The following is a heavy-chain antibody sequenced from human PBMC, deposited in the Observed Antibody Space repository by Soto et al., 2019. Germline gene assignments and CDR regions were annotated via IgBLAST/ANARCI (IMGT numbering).Heavy chain of an antibody. CDR1: GFTFSSYA. CDR3: ARDPHGITFGGVIVFGYFDY. CDR2: ISYDGSNK. V-gene: IGHV3-30-3*01. D-gene: IGHD3-16*02. Sequence: QVQLVESGGGVVQPGRSLRLSCAASGFTFSSYAMHWVRQAPGKGLEWVAVISYDGSNKYYADSVKGRFTISRDNSKNTLYLQMNSLRAEDTAVYYCARDPHGITFGGVIVFGYFDYWGQGTLVTVSS. J-gene: IGHJ4*02.